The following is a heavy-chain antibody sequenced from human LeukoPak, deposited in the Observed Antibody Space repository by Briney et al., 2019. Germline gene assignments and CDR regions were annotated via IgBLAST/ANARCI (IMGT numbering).Heavy chain of an antibody. V-gene: IGHV3-7*04. CDR1: GFTFSNHW. J-gene: IGHJ4*02. CDR3: ARGGGSYYNY. D-gene: IGHD1-26*01. CDR2: IKQDGSEK. Sequence: GGSLRLSCTASGFTFSNHWMGWVRQAPGKGLEWVANIKQDGSEKYYVDSVKGRFTISRDNAKNSLYLQMNSLRAEDTAVYYCARGGGSYYNYWGQGTLATVSS.